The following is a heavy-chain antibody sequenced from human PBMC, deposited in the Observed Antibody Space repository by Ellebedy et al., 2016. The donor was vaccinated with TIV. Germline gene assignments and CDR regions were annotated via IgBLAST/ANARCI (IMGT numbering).Heavy chain of an antibody. CDR2: ISSSSSYI. J-gene: IGHJ4*02. CDR1: GFTFSSYS. V-gene: IGHV3-21*01. D-gene: IGHD5-24*01. CDR3: ARDRARSRLMADY. Sequence: ETLSLTCAASGFTFSSYSMNWVRQAPGKGLEWVSSISSSSSYIYYADSVKGRFTISRDNAKNSLYLQMNSLRAEDTAVYYCARDRARSRLMADYWGQGTLVTVSS.